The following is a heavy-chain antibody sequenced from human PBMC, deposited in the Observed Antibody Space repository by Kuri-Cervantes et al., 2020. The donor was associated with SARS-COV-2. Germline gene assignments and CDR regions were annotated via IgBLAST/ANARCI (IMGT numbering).Heavy chain of an antibody. J-gene: IGHJ5*02. CDR2: IIPIFGIA. D-gene: IGHD6-13*01. CDR3: ARVRDIAAAGTIWFDP. CDR1: GGTFSSYA. V-gene: IGHV1-69*10. Sequence: SVKVSCKASGGTFSSYAISWVRQAPGQGLEWMGGIIPIFGIANYAQKFQGRVTITADKSTSTAYMELSSLRSEDTAVYYCARVRDIAAAGTIWFDPWGQGTLVTVSS.